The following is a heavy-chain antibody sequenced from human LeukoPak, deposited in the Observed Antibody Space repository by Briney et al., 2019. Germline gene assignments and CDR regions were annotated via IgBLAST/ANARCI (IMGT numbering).Heavy chain of an antibody. J-gene: IGHJ4*02. CDR1: GGSISSYY. CDR2: IYYSGST. CDR3: ARRSNGYNV. V-gene: IGHV4-59*08. Sequence: SVTLSLTCTVSGGSISSYYWSWIRQPPGKGLEWIGYIYYSGSTNYNPSLKSRVTISVDTSKNQFSLKLSSVTAADTAVYFCARRSNGYNVWGQGILVTVSS. D-gene: IGHD5-24*01.